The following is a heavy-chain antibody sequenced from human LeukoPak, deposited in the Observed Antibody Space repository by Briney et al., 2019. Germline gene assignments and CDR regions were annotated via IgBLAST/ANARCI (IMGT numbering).Heavy chain of an antibody. D-gene: IGHD1-26*01. Sequence: ASVKVSCKASGYTFTSYAMHWVRQAPGQRLEWMGWINAGNGNTKYSQKFQGRVTITRDTSASTAYMELSSLRSEDTAVYYCARVGGVDRGARGAFDIWGQGTMVTVSS. CDR2: INAGNGNT. CDR3: ARVGGVDRGARGAFDI. CDR1: GYTFTSYA. J-gene: IGHJ3*02. V-gene: IGHV1-3*01.